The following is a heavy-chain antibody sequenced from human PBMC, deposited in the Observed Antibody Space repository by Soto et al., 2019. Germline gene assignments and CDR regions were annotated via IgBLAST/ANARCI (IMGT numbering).Heavy chain of an antibody. CDR3: AIGRPDCSGGSCYSTFDF. Sequence: ASEYNFSSYATNSINQKKGKGLECASAISGSGGGRYYADSVQGRFTISRDNSENTLYLQMNSLRAEDTAGYYCAIGRPDCSGGSCYSTFDFWGQGTLVTVSS. D-gene: IGHD2-15*01. CDR1: EYNFSSYA. V-gene: IGHV3-23*01. J-gene: IGHJ4*02. CDR2: ISGSGGGR.